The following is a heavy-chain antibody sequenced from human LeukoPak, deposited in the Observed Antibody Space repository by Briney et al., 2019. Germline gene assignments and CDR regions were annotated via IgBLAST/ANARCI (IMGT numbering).Heavy chain of an antibody. D-gene: IGHD2-2*02. Sequence: GASVKVSCKASGYTFTSYGISWVRQAPGQGLEWMGWISAYNGNTNYAQKLQGRVTMTTDTSTSTAYMELRSLRSDDTAVYYCARGPYTSSSTHYFDYWGQGTLVTVSS. CDR3: ARGPYTSSSTHYFDY. V-gene: IGHV1-18*01. CDR2: ISAYNGNT. CDR1: GYTFTSYG. J-gene: IGHJ4*02.